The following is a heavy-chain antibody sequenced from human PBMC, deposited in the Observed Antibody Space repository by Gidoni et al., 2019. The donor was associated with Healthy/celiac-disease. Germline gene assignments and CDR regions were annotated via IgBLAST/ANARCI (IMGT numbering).Heavy chain of an antibody. D-gene: IGHD2-15*01. CDR3: ASTERYCSGGSCYDFDY. CDR2: IDPSDSYT. CDR1: GYSFTSYW. J-gene: IGHJ4*02. Sequence: EVQLVQSGAEVKKPGESLRSSRKGSGYSFTSYWISWVRQMPGKGLEWMGRIDPSDSYTNYSPSFQGHVTISADKSISTAYLQWSSLKASDTAMYYCASTERYCSGGSCYDFDYWGQGTLVTVSS. V-gene: IGHV5-10-1*01.